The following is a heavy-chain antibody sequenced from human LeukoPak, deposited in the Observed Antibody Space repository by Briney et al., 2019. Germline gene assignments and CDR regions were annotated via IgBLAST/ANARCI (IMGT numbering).Heavy chain of an antibody. CDR3: AKDLYSGSPR. CDR2: IRYDGSNK. Sequence: GGSLRLSCGASAFTFSSYGMHWVRQAPGKGLEWVAFIRYDGSNKYYADSVKGRFTISRDNSKNTLYLQMNSLRAEDTAVYYCAKDLYSGSPRWGQGTLVTVSS. V-gene: IGHV3-30*02. J-gene: IGHJ4*02. CDR1: AFTFSSYG. D-gene: IGHD1-26*01.